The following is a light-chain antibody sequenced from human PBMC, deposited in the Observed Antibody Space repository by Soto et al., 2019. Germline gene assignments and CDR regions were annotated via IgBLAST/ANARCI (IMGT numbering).Light chain of an antibody. V-gene: IGKV1-17*01. J-gene: IGKJ1*01. Sequence: DIQMTQSPSSLSASVGDRVTITCRASRSISIYLNWYQQRPGKAPKLLIYAASSLQSGVPSRFSGSGSGTEFTLTISSLQPEDFATYYCLQHNSYPRTFGQGTKVDIK. CDR3: LQHNSYPRT. CDR1: RSISIY. CDR2: AAS.